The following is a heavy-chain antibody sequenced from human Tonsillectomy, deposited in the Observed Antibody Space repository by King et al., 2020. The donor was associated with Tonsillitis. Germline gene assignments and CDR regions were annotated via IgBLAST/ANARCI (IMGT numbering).Heavy chain of an antibody. D-gene: IGHD2-2*01. J-gene: IGHJ6*02. CDR3: ARDWEQLQDIEVVPVALGDV. Sequence: VQLVESGAEVKKPGASVKVSCKASGYTFTSYGISWVRQAPGQGLEWMGRIGPYNGNTDYAQKFQGRVTMTTDTSTSTAYMELRSLRSDDTAVYYCARDWEQLQDIEVVPVALGDVWGQGTTVAVSS. CDR1: GYTFTSYG. CDR2: IGPYNGNT. V-gene: IGHV1-18*01.